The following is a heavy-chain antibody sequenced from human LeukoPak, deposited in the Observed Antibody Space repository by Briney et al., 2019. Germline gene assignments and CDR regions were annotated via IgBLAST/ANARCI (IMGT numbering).Heavy chain of an antibody. Sequence: SETLSLTCTVSGASISSGSYYWSWIRQPAGKGLEWIGRMFTSGSTNYNPSLKSRVTISVDPSKNQFSLKLSSVTAADTAVYYCGSGSGSYYHPVDYWGQGTLVTVSS. V-gene: IGHV4-61*02. D-gene: IGHD3-10*01. J-gene: IGHJ4*02. CDR3: GSGSGSYYHPVDY. CDR1: GASISSGSYY. CDR2: MFTSGST.